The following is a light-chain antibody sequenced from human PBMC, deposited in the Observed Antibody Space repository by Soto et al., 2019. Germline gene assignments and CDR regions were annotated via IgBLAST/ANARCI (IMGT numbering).Light chain of an antibody. CDR3: QSYDSSLSGWV. CDR1: SSNIGAFYD. J-gene: IGLJ3*02. CDR2: GNN. Sequence: QAVVTQPPSVSGAPGQRVTISCTGSSSNIGAFYDVHWYQHLPGTAPKLLIYGNNNRPSGVPDRFSGSKSGTSASLAITGLQAEDEADYYCQSYDSSLSGWVFGGGTKLTVL. V-gene: IGLV1-40*01.